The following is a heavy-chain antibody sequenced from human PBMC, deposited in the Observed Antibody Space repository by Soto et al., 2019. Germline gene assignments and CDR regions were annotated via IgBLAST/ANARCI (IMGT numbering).Heavy chain of an antibody. V-gene: IGHV1-69*13. Sequence: SVKVSCKASGGTFSSYAISWVRQAPGQGLEWMGGIIPIFGTANYAQKFQGRVTITADESTSTAYMELSSLRSEDTAVYYCARECKDGKEGERKGYYGSGSSGWF. CDR2: IIPIFGTA. CDR3: ARECKDGKEGERKGYYGSGSSGWF. J-gene: IGHJ5*01. D-gene: IGHD3-10*01. CDR1: GGTFSSYA.